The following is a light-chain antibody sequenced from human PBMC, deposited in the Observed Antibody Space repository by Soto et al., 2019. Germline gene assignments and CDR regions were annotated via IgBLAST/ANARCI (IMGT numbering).Light chain of an antibody. CDR1: SSDVGDYNF. J-gene: IGLJ2*01. CDR3: SSYTDTTPTTSVL. Sequence: QSVLTQPASVSGSPGQSITISCTGGSSDVGDYNFVSWYQQHPGKVPKLIIYDVTNRPSGISNRFSGSKSGNTASLTISGLQAEDEADYYCSSYTDTTPTTSVLFGGGTKLTVL. V-gene: IGLV2-14*01. CDR2: DVT.